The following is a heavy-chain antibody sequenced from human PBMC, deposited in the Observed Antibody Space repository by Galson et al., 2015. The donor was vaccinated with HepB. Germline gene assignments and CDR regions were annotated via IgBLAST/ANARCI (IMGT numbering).Heavy chain of an antibody. CDR2: ISSSGSSI. J-gene: IGHJ4*02. V-gene: IGHV3-11*01. D-gene: IGHD6-13*01. CDR3: TTLGYTTAWSPDY. Sequence: SLRLSCAVSGFPFSDYYMSWIRQAPGRGLEWVSYISSSGSSIVHADSVKGRFTISRDNAKNSVFLQMNSLRGEDTAVYYCTTLGYTTAWSPDYWGQGTLVTVSS. CDR1: GFPFSDYY.